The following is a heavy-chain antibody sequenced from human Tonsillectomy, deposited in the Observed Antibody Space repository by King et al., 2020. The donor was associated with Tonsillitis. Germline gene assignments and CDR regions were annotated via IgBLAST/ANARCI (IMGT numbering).Heavy chain of an antibody. CDR2: IIPIFDKT. CDR3: ARDFGNIPYFAY. Sequence: QLVQSGVEVKKPGSSVKVSCKASGGTFSTQTISWVRQAPGQGLEWMGGIIPIFDKTNSAQKFQGRVTISADESTSTAYMELSSLRAEDTARYYCARDFGNIPYFAYGGQGTLITVSS. D-gene: IGHD2-21*01. J-gene: IGHJ4*02. CDR1: GGTFSTQT. V-gene: IGHV1-69*12.